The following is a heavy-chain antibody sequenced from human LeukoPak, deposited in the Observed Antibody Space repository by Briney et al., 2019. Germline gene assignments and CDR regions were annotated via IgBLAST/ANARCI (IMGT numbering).Heavy chain of an antibody. J-gene: IGHJ4*02. V-gene: IGHV3-15*01. CDR1: GFSFSNAW. Sequence: PGGSLRLSCAASGFSFSNAWVSWVRQAPGKGLEWVGRIKSKSAGGTIEYGAPVKGRFTISRDDSENMLYLQMSSLKTEDTAVYYCTTYDRSGYYSDYWGQGTLVTVSS. D-gene: IGHD3-22*01. CDR2: IKSKSAGGTI. CDR3: TTYDRSGYYSDY.